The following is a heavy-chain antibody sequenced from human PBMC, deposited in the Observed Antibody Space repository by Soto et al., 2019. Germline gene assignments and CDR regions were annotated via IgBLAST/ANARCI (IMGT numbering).Heavy chain of an antibody. CDR1: GGSISSGDYY. CDR3: ARQRDGNSFRYFDY. V-gene: IGHV4-30-4*01. D-gene: IGHD4-4*01. Sequence: SETLSLTCTVSGGSISSGDYYWSWIRQPPGKGLEWIGYIYYSGSTYYNPSLKSRVTISVDTSKNQFSLKLSSVTAADTAVYYCARQRDGNSFRYFDYWGQGALVTVSS. CDR2: IYYSGST. J-gene: IGHJ4*02.